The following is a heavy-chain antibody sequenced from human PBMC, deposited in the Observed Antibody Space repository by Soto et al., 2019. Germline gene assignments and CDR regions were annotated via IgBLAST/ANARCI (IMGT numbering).Heavy chain of an antibody. J-gene: IGHJ4*02. V-gene: IGHV3-30-3*01. D-gene: IGHD3-22*01. CDR1: GFTFSSYA. Sequence: QVQLVESGGGVVQPGRSLRLSCAASGFTFSSYAMHWVRQAPGKGLEWVAVISYDGSNKYYADSVKGRFTISRDNSKNTLYLQMNSLRAEDTAVYYCARAGYYDSSVPGPGSWGQGTLVTVSS. CDR3: ARAGYYDSSVPGPGS. CDR2: ISYDGSNK.